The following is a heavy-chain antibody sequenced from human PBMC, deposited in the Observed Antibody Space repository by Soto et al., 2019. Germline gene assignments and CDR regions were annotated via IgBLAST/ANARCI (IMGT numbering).Heavy chain of an antibody. V-gene: IGHV1-69*08. Sequence: QVQLVQSGAEVKKPGSSVRVSCRSSGDTFSSYIVNWLRLAPGRGLEWMGRVIPVLTTTDYAQNFRGRVTISADRPTNTVYLDLSSLRSHDTAVYYCARRRYCGYDCYHKHYYGMDVWGQGSLVTVAS. D-gene: IGHD2-21*02. CDR2: VIPVLTTT. J-gene: IGHJ6*02. CDR1: GDTFSSYI. CDR3: ARRRYCGYDCYHKHYYGMDV.